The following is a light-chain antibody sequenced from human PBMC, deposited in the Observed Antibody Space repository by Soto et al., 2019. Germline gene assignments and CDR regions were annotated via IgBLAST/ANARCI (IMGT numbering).Light chain of an antibody. CDR3: SSYTRSSTPL. J-gene: IGLJ3*02. V-gene: IGLV2-14*01. CDR1: SSDVGGYNY. CDR2: EVT. Sequence: QSVLTQPVSVSGSPGQSITISCTGTSSDVGGYNYVSWYQQHPGKAPKLIIYEVTNRPSGVSNRFSGSKSGNTASLTISGLQAEDEADYYCSSYTRSSTPLFGGGTKLTVL.